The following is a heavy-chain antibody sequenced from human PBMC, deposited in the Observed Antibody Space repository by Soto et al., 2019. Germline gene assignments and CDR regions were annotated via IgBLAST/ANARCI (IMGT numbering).Heavy chain of an antibody. J-gene: IGHJ4*02. V-gene: IGHV3-23*01. CDR2: ISGSGDST. CDR1: GFTFSSYA. CDR3: AGREPGTYFDY. D-gene: IGHD1-1*01. Sequence: EVQLLDSGGGLVQPGGSLRLSCAASGFTFSSYAMNWVRQAPGKGLEWVSVISGSGDSTYYADSVKGRFTISRDNSKNTLYLQMNSLRTEDTAGYYCAGREPGTYFDYWGQGTLVTVSS.